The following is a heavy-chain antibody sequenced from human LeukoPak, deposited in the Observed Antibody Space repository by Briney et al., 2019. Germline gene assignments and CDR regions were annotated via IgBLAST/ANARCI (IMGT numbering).Heavy chain of an antibody. J-gene: IGHJ4*02. CDR2: IRSKAYGGTT. Sequence: PGGPLRLSCTASGFTFGDYARSWVRQAPGKGLEWVGFIRSKAYGGTTEYAASVKGRFTISRDDSKSIAYLQMNSLKTQDTAVYYCTRDPGYDILTGYYRPFDYWGQGTLVTVSS. CDR3: TRDPGYDILTGYYRPFDY. V-gene: IGHV3-49*04. CDR1: GFTFGDYA. D-gene: IGHD3-9*01.